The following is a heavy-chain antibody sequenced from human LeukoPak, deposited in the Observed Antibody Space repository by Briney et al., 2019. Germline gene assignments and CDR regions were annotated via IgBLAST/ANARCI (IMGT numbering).Heavy chain of an antibody. V-gene: IGHV3-7*03. CDR3: VRNLAVAGTCFDS. D-gene: IGHD6-19*01. CDR1: GFTFRNYW. CDR2: IKQDGSDR. Sequence: GGSLRLSCAASGFTFRNYWMSWVRQAPGTGLEWVANIKQDGSDRNYVTSVGGRFTISRDNAESSLFLQMNRLRAEDTAVYYCVRNLAVAGTCFDSWGQGTLVTVSS. J-gene: IGHJ4*02.